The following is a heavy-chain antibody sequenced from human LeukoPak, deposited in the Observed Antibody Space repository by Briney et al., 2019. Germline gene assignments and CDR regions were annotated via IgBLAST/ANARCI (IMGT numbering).Heavy chain of an antibody. CDR2: IYYSGST. CDR1: GGSISSGDYY. D-gene: IGHD4-11*01. CDR3: ARDPTTVTTIFDS. J-gene: IGHJ4*02. Sequence: SETLSLTCTVSGGSISSGDYYWSWIRQPPGKGLEWIGYIYYSGSTYYNPSLKSRVTISVDTSKNQLSLKLSSVTAADTAVYYCARDPTTVTTIFDSWGQGILVTVSS. V-gene: IGHV4-30-4*01.